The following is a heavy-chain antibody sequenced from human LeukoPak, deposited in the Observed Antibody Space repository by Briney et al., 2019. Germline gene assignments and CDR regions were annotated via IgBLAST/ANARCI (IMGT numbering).Heavy chain of an antibody. CDR2: IKEDGSEK. CDR1: RYTFSRYC. CDR3: ARVNYESSGYYSGYFDN. Sequence: PGGSLRLSCAASRYTFSRYCMSWVRQAPGKGLEWVANIKEDGSEKYYVDSVKGRFTISRDNAKNSLYLQMNSLRAEDTAVYYCARVNYESSGYYSGYFDNWGQGTLVTVSS. V-gene: IGHV3-7*01. D-gene: IGHD3-22*01. J-gene: IGHJ4*02.